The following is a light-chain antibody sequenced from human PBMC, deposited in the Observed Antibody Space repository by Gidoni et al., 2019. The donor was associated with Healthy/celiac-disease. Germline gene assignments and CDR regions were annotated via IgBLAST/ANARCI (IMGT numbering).Light chain of an antibody. CDR2: GNS. J-gene: IGLJ3*02. Sequence: QSALPHPPSVSPAPGQTVTISCTGSSSNIGAGYHVHWYQQLPGTAPKLLIYGNSNRPSGVPDRFSGSKSGTSASLAITGLQAEDEADYYCQSYDSSLSGWVFGGGTKLTVL. CDR3: QSYDSSLSGWV. CDR1: SSNIGAGYH. V-gene: IGLV1-40*01.